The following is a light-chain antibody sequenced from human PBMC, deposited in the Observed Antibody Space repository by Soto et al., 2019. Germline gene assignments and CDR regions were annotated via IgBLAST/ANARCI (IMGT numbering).Light chain of an antibody. Sequence: QSALTQPRPVSGSPGQSVTISCTGTTGDVGAYNFVSWYQLHPGKAPKLMIYDASKRPSGVPDRFSASKSGNTASLTISGLQAEDEADYYCCSYAGSFTWVFGGGTKLTVL. CDR1: TGDVGAYNF. V-gene: IGLV2-11*01. CDR3: CSYAGSFTWV. J-gene: IGLJ3*02. CDR2: DAS.